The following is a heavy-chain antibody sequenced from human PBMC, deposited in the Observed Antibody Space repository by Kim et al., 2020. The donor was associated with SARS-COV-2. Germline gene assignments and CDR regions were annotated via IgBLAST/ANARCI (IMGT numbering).Heavy chain of an antibody. D-gene: IGHD6-19*01. CDR3: ASEKAEGWYYFDY. CDR1: GYTFTSYA. CDR2: INAGNGNT. J-gene: IGHJ4*02. V-gene: IGHV1-3*01. Sequence: ASVKVSCKASGYTFTSYAMHWVHQAPGQRLEWMGWINAGNGNTKYSQKFQGRVTITRDTSASTAYMELSSLRSEDTAVYYCASEKAEGWYYFDYWGQGTLVTVSS.